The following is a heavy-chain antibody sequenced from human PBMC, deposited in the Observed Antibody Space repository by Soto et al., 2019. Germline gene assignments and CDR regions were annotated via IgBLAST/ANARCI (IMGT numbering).Heavy chain of an antibody. CDR2: IYDSGST. J-gene: IGHJ2*01. Sequence: QLQLRESGPGLVKPSETLSLTCTVSGGSISGGVGGLYYWSWIRQPPGKGLEGIGYIYDSGSTYYTPSLVRRITISVDTSKNQFSLRLSSVTAADTAVYCCAREVIPLTTDWYFDLWGRGTLVTVSS. CDR3: AREVIPLTTDWYFDL. V-gene: IGHV4-30-4*01. CDR1: GGSISGGVGGLYY. D-gene: IGHD4-17*01.